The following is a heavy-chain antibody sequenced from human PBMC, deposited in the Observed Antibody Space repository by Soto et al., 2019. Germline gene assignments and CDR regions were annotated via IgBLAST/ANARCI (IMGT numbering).Heavy chain of an antibody. CDR2: IIPTFGTT. V-gene: IGHV1-69*01. CDR1: GGTFSSNA. J-gene: IGHJ6*02. D-gene: IGHD3-9*01. CDR3: ATNRYFDPTTPYYGMDV. Sequence: QVQLVQSGAEVKKPGSPVKVSCKASGGTFSSNAISWVRQAPGQGLEWMGAIIPTFGTTYYAPRFRLGFHITADESTTTAYMELSSLKSDDTAVYYCATNRYFDPTTPYYGMDVWGQGTTVTVSS.